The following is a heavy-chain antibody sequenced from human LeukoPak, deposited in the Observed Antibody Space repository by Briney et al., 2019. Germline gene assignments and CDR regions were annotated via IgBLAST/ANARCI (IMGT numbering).Heavy chain of an antibody. CDR2: INHSGST. Sequence: SETLSLTCAVHGGSFRGYYWSWIRQPPGKGLEWSGEINHSGSTNYNPSLKSRVSISVDTSKNQFSLKLSSVTAADTAVYYCARSRRGYSYGYWFVPWGQGTLVTVSS. D-gene: IGHD5-18*01. J-gene: IGHJ5*02. V-gene: IGHV4-34*01. CDR3: ARSRRGYSYGYWFVP. CDR1: GGSFRGYY.